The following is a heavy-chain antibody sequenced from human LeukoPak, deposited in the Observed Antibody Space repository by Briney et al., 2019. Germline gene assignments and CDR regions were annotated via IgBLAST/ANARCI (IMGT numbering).Heavy chain of an antibody. CDR2: VIPMFDTT. J-gene: IGHJ4*02. D-gene: IGHD3/OR15-3a*01. Sequence: SVKVSCKASGGTFSNEAISWVRLAPGQGLEWMGRVIPMFDTTNYAPKLQGRVTITADKSTNTAYMELSRLTSEDTAVYYCARGPTSDLRTGFFFGYFDDWGQGTLVTVSS. CDR3: ARGPTSDLRTGFFFGYFDD. V-gene: IGHV1-69*06. CDR1: GGTFSNEA.